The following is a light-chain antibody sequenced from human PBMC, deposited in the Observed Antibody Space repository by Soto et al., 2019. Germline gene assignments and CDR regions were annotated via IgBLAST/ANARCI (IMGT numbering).Light chain of an antibody. Sequence: QSVLTQPPSVSGAPGQRVTISCTGSSSNIGAGYDVHWYQQLPGTAPKLLIYGNSNRPSGVPDRFSGSKSGTSASLAITGLQAEDEAYYYCQSYDSSLSGSSVVFSGGTKLTVL. CDR3: QSYDSSLSGSSVV. CDR1: SSNIGAGYD. J-gene: IGLJ2*01. CDR2: GNS. V-gene: IGLV1-40*01.